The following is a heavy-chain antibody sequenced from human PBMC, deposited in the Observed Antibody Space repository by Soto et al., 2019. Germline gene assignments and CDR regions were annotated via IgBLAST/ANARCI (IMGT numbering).Heavy chain of an antibody. D-gene: IGHD2-21*02. CDR3: ARDNRLVVTATGDYYYGMDV. Sequence: SVKVSCKASGGTLSTYPISWVRQAPGQGLEWMGGIIPIFGTAKYAQKFQGRVTIIADESTSTAHMELSSLRSEDTAVYYCARDNRLVVTATGDYYYGMDVWGQGTTVTVSS. J-gene: IGHJ6*02. CDR2: IIPIFGTA. CDR1: GGTLSTYP. V-gene: IGHV1-69*13.